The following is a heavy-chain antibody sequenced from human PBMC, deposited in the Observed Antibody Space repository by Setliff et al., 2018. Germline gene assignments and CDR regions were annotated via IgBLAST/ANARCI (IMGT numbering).Heavy chain of an antibody. CDR3: ARGVVATQYYHYYYIGL. J-gene: IGHJ6*03. CDR2: IDHRGNT. V-gene: IGHV4-34*01. Sequence: SETLSLTCDVSGGSFTGYLWTWVRQPPGRGLEWIGGIDHRGNTNYNLSLTSRVTISVDSSRRQFSLKLNSVTAADAAMYFCARGVVATQYYHYYYIGLWDKGPRSPSP. CDR1: GGSFTGYL. D-gene: IGHD2-21*01.